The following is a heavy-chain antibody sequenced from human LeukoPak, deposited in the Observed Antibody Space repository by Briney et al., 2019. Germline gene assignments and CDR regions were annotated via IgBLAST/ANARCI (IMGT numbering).Heavy chain of an antibody. V-gene: IGHV3-48*01. D-gene: IGHD1-14*01. Sequence: GGSLRLSCAASGFTFSSYSMNWVRQAPGKGLEWVSYISSSSSTIYYADSVKGRFTISRDNAKKSLYLQMDSLRAGDTAMYYCIRGQPGGFDVWGQGTMVTVSS. CDR2: ISSSSSTI. CDR1: GFTFSSYS. CDR3: IRGQPGGFDV. J-gene: IGHJ3*01.